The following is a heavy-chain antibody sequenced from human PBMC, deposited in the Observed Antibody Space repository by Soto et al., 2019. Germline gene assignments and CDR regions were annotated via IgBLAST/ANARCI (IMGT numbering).Heavy chain of an antibody. D-gene: IGHD1-26*01. J-gene: IGHJ3*01. Sequence: EVQLVESGGGLVQPGEYLRLSCAASGFTFSYYWMHWVRQAPGKGLVWVSRIHSDGSSTTYADSVKDRFTISRDNARNTLYLQMNSLRAEDTAVYYFARGDRGAFDLWGQGTVLTVSS. CDR1: GFTFSYYW. V-gene: IGHV3-74*03. CDR3: ARGDRGAFDL. CDR2: IHSDGSST.